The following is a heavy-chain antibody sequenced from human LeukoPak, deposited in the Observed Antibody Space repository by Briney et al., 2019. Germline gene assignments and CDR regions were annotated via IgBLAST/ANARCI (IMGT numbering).Heavy chain of an antibody. CDR2: IIPIFGIA. CDR3: ARDSSSIAARPDYYYYGMDV. V-gene: IGHV1-69*04. J-gene: IGHJ6*02. CDR1: GCTFSSYA. D-gene: IGHD6-6*01. Sequence: SVKVSCKASGCTFSSYAISWVRQAPGQGLEWMGRIIPIFGIANYAQKFQGRVTITADKSTSTAYMELSSLRSEDTAVYYCARDSSSIAARPDYYYYGMDVWGQGTTVTVSS.